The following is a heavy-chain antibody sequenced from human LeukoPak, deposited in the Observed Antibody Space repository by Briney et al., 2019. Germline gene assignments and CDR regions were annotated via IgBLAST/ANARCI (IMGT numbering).Heavy chain of an antibody. D-gene: IGHD1-20*01. CDR3: ARIDNRNDGGY. J-gene: IGHJ4*02. Sequence: PGGSLRLSCAASGFTFSSYWMHWVRQAPGKGPVWVSRINGDGSDTTYVDSVKGRFTISRDNARNTLFLQMNSLRAEDTAVYYCARIDNRNDGGYWGQGTLVTVSS. CDR1: GFTFSSYW. CDR2: INGDGSDT. V-gene: IGHV3-74*01.